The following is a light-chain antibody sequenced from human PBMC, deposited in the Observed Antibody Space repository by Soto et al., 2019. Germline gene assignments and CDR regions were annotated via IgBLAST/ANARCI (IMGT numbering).Light chain of an antibody. J-gene: IGLJ2*01. CDR3: SSNTSSSTVV. V-gene: IGLV2-14*01. CDR2: EVS. CDR1: SSDVGSYDY. Sequence: QSLPTQPASVSGSPGQSITISWTGTSSDVGSYDYVSCYQHHPGKAPKLLIFEVSNRPSGVSKRFSGSKSGNTASLTISGLQAVDEFDYFCSSNTSSSTVVFGGGTK.